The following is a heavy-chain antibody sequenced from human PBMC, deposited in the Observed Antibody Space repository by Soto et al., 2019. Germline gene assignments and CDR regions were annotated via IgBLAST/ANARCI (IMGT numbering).Heavy chain of an antibody. CDR1: GYTFTNYG. V-gene: IGHV1-3*01. CDR2: INAGNAET. D-gene: IGHD6-19*01. Sequence: QVQLVQSGAEVKKPGASVKVSCKASGYTFTNYGIHWVRQGPGQRIEWMGWINAGNAETKYSQKFRGRVTISRDTSARTAYMELSSLRSEDTAVYYCARDGAVSGNINFDYWGQGTLVTVSS. J-gene: IGHJ4*02. CDR3: ARDGAVSGNINFDY.